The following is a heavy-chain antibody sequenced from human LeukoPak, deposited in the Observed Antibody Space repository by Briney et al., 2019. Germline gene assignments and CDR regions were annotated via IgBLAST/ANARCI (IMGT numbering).Heavy chain of an antibody. V-gene: IGHV3-21*01. CDR1: GFTFSSYS. CDR3: ARDPESSWYSLGPYYYYYVDV. CDR2: ISSSSSYI. D-gene: IGHD6-13*01. J-gene: IGHJ6*03. Sequence: PGGSLRLSCAASGFTFSSYSMNWVRQAPGKGLEWVSSISSSSSYIYYADSVKGRFTISRDNAKNSLYLQMNSLRAEDTAVYYCARDPESSWYSLGPYYYYYVDVWGKGTTVTVSS.